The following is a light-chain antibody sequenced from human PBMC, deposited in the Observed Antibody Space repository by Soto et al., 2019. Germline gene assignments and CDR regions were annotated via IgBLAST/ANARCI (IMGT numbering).Light chain of an antibody. V-gene: IGLV2-14*01. CDR2: EVS. CDR3: SSYGGSNNLL. J-gene: IGLJ2*01. CDR1: SSDVGDYKY. Sequence: QSALTQPASVSGSPGQSITISCSGTSSDVGDYKYVSWYQRHPGKVPKLMIYEVSHRPSGVPDRFSGSKSGNTAFLTISGLQADDEADYYCSSYGGSNNLLFGGGTKLTVL.